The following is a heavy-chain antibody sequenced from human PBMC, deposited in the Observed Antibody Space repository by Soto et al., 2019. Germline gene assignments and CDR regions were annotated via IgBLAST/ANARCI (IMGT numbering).Heavy chain of an antibody. CDR1: GVTVSSIY. V-gene: IGHV3-11*01. CDR3: ARGHYGLDV. CDR2: ISNTGTTI. J-gene: IGHJ6*02. Sequence: GGSLRLSCAASGVTVSSIYISWIRQAPGKGLEWVSYISNTGTTIYYADSMKGRFTIFRDNAQNLVYLQMNSLRAEDTAVYYCARGHYGLDVWGQGTTVTVSS.